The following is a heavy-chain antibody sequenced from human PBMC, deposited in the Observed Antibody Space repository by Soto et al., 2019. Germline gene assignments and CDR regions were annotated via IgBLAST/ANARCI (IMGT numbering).Heavy chain of an antibody. CDR2: ISTSKGDT. V-gene: IGHV1-18*01. CDR3: ATRSPAFDF. CDR1: GCTFTRYG. J-gene: IGHJ4*02. Sequence: QVQMVQSGPEVKKPGASVKVSCKTSGCTFTRYGVAWLQQARGQGLEWMGWISTSKGDTTYAQKFQGRVTMTTDTSTSTAYMELRSLRFDDTAVYYCATRSPAFDFWGQGTLVTVSS.